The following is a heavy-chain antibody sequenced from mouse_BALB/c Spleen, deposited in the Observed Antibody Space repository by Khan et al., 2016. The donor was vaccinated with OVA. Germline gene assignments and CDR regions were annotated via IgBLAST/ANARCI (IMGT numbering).Heavy chain of an antibody. CDR2: INTSTGEP. CDR3: ARGLNYYGSWFAY. Sequence: QIQLVQSGPELKKPGETVKISCKASGYTFTNFGMNWVKQAPGKALKWMGWINTSTGEPTYADDFKGRFAFSLETSASTAYLQISNLKNEDMAASFCARGLNYYGSWFAYWGQGTLVTVSA. D-gene: IGHD1-1*01. CDR1: GYTFTNFG. J-gene: IGHJ3*01. V-gene: IGHV9-1*02.